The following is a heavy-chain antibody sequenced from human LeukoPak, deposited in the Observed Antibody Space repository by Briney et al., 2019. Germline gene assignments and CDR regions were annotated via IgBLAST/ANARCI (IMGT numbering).Heavy chain of an antibody. CDR3: ARGHDSSGYPDY. CDR1: GGTFSSYA. V-gene: IGHV1-69*13. CDR2: IIPIFGTA. Sequence: RATVKVSCKACGGTFSSYAISWVEQAPGQGFEWMGGIIPIFGTANYAQKFQGRVTITADESTSTAYMELSSLRSEDTAVYYCARGHDSSGYPDYWGQGTLVTVSS. D-gene: IGHD3-22*01. J-gene: IGHJ4*02.